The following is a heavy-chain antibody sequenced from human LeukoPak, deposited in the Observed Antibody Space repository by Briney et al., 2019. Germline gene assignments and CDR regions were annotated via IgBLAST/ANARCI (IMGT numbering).Heavy chain of an antibody. J-gene: IGHJ4*02. Sequence: SETLSLTCTVSGGSISSYYWSWIRQPPGKGLEWIGYIYYSGSTNYNPSLKSRVTISVDTSKNQFSLKLSSVTTADTAVYYCASSKRYQPLLRFDYWGQGTLVTASS. CDR1: GGSISSYY. D-gene: IGHD2-2*01. CDR3: ASSKRYQPLLRFDY. V-gene: IGHV4-59*08. CDR2: IYYSGST.